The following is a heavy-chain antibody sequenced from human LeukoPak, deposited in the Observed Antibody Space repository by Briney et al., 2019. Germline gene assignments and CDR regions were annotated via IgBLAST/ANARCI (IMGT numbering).Heavy chain of an antibody. D-gene: IGHD1-1*01. CDR3: ARYNWNDVVSALDS. V-gene: IGHV1-2*02. CDR1: GYTFTVNY. Sequence: ASVKVSCKPSGYTFTVNYLHWVRQAPGQGLEWMGWINPNNGATHYAEKFQGGVTMTRDTSITTFYMEVSSLRSDDTACYYCARYNWNDVVSALDSWGQGTLVTVS. J-gene: IGHJ4*02. CDR2: INPNNGAT.